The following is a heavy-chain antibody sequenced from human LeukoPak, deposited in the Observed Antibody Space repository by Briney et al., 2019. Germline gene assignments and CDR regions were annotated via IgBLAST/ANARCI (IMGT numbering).Heavy chain of an antibody. CDR3: ARDRAWNYFDY. V-gene: IGHV3-48*01. Sequence: QPGGSLRLSCAASGFTFSSYGMNWVRQAPGKGLEWVSYISSSSSTIYYADSVKGRFTISRDNAKNSLYLQMNSLRAEDTAVYYCARDRAWNYFDYWGQGTLVTVSS. CDR2: ISSSSSTI. J-gene: IGHJ4*02. D-gene: IGHD3-3*01. CDR1: GFTFSSYG.